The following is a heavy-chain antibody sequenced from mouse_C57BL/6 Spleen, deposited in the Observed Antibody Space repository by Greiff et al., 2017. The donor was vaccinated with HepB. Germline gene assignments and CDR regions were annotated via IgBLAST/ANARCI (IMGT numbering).Heavy chain of an antibody. J-gene: IGHJ2*01. V-gene: IGHV5-4*01. CDR3: ARDREDYGFDC. Sequence: EVMLVESGGGLVKPGGSLKLSCAASGFTFSSYAMSWVRQTPEKRLEWVATISDGGSYTYYPDNVKGRFTISRDNAKNNLYLQMSHLKSEDSAMYYCARDREDYGFDCWGQGTTLTVSS. D-gene: IGHD1-1*01. CDR1: GFTFSSYA. CDR2: ISDGGSYT.